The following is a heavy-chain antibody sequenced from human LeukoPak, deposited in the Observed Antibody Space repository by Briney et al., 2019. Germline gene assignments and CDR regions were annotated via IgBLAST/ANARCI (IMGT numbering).Heavy chain of an antibody. CDR3: ARDRYSSSWYPQSPYYYYYMDV. V-gene: IGHV4-39*02. Sequence: SETLSLTCTVSGGSISSYYWSWIRQPPGKGLEWIGSIYYSGSTYYNPSLKSRVTISVDTSKNQFSLKLSSVTAADTAVYYCARDRYSSSWYPQSPYYYYYMDVWGKGTTVTISS. D-gene: IGHD6-13*01. CDR1: GGSISSYY. CDR2: IYYSGST. J-gene: IGHJ6*03.